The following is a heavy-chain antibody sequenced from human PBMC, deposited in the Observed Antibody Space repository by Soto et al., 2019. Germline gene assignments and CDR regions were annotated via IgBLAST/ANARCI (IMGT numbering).Heavy chain of an antibody. CDR2: ISFSSSTI. J-gene: IGHJ5*02. Sequence: PGGSLRLSCAASGFTFSSYSMNWVRQAPGKGLEWVSYISFSSSTIYYADSVKGRFTISRDNAKNSLYLQMNSLRDEDTAVYYCARENYGDYLHWFDPWGQGTLVTVSS. CDR1: GFTFSSYS. CDR3: ARENYGDYLHWFDP. V-gene: IGHV3-48*02. D-gene: IGHD4-17*01.